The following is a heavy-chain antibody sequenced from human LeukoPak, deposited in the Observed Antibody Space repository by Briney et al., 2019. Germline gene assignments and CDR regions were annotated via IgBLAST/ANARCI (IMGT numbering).Heavy chain of an antibody. CDR1: GYTGTSYG. J-gene: IGHJ4*02. V-gene: IGHV1-18*01. CDR3: ARGEVATPFDY. CDR2: RSAYNGNT. D-gene: IGHD5-12*01. Sequence: ASVKVSCKASGYTGTSYGISWVRQAPGQGLEWMGWRSAYNGNTNYAQKLQGRGTMTTDTSTSTAYMELRSLRSDDTAVYYCARGEVATPFDYWGQGTLVTVSS.